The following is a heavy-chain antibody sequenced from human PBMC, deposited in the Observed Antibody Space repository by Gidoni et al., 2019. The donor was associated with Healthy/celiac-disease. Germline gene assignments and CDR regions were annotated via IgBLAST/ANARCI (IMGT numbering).Heavy chain of an antibody. Sequence: QVQLVQSGAEVKKPGASVKVSCKASGYTFTSYGISWVRQAPGQGLEWMGWISAYNGNTNYAQKLQDRVTMTTDTSTSTAYMELRSLRSDDTAVYYCARVFPPHNDYGEGGAFDIWGQGTMVTVSS. J-gene: IGHJ3*02. D-gene: IGHD4-17*01. CDR3: ARVFPPHNDYGEGGAFDI. CDR2: ISAYNGNT. V-gene: IGHV1-18*01. CDR1: GYTFTSYG.